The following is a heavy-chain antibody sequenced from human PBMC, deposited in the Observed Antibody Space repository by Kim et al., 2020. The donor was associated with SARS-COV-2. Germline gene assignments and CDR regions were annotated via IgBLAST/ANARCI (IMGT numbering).Heavy chain of an antibody. J-gene: IGHJ4*02. V-gene: IGHV1-3*01. CDR2: INAGNGNT. CDR3: ARGYSGSLEY. Sequence: ASVKVSCKASGYSFPSFNLHWVRQAPGQRPEWMGWINAGNGNTRYSLNFQGRVTFTRDTSASTAYMDLSSLKSEDTAVYYCARGYSGSLEYWGQGTLVTVSS. D-gene: IGHD1-26*01. CDR1: GYSFPSFN.